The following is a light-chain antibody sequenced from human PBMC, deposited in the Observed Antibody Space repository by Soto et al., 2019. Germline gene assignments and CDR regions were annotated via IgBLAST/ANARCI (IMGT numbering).Light chain of an antibody. CDR2: AAS. CDR1: QGISNY. CDR3: LQVYSFPRT. Sequence: IQLTQSPSSLSASVGDRVTITCRASQGISNYVAWYQQKPGKAPKLLIYAASTLQSGVPSRFSGSGSGTEFILTINNLQPEDFASYFCLQVYSFPRTFGLGTKVDIK. J-gene: IGKJ1*01. V-gene: IGKV1-9*01.